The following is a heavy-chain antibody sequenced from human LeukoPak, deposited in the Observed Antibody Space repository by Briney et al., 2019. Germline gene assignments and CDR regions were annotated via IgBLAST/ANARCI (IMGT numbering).Heavy chain of an antibody. V-gene: IGHV3-15*01. J-gene: IGHJ6*02. Sequence: GGSLRLSCAASGFTFSNAWMSWVRQAPGKGLEWVGRIKSKTDGGTTDYAAPVKGRFTISRDDSKNTLYLQMNSLKTEDTAVYYCTTEFVAPTEGMDVWGQGTTVTVSS. CDR3: TTEFVAPTEGMDV. CDR1: GFTFSNAW. D-gene: IGHD1-14*01. CDR2: IKSKTDGGTT.